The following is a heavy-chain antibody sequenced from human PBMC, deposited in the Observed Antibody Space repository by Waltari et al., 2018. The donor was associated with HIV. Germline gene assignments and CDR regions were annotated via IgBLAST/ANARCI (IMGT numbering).Heavy chain of an antibody. CDR1: GFSFSSSD. Sequence: EVQVVESGGTLVQPGWSLRLSCGASGFSFSSSDRAWFRQAPGKGLEWISYINSRSTAVYYADAVKGRVTISRDDDKNSVSLLMTGVTADDTGLYYCAKGVGSPVLVDFWGRGTQVTVSS. CDR2: INSRSTAV. J-gene: IGHJ4*02. V-gene: IGHV3-48*03. CDR3: AKGVGSPVLVDF. D-gene: IGHD1-26*01.